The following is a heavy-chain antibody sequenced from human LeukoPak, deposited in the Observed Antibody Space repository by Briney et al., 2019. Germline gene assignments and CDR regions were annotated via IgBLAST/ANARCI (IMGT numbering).Heavy chain of an antibody. D-gene: IGHD3-10*01. CDR3: ARGRYYGSGSYSWFDP. Sequence: SETLSLTCTVSGGSISSSSYYWGCIRQPPGKGLEWIGSIYNSGSNYYSPSRTSPVTLSVETSKNQSSLKLRSVTAPDTAVYYCARGRYYGSGSYSWFDPWGQGTLVTVSS. V-gene: IGHV4-39*01. J-gene: IGHJ5*02. CDR2: IYNSGSN. CDR1: GGSISSSSYY.